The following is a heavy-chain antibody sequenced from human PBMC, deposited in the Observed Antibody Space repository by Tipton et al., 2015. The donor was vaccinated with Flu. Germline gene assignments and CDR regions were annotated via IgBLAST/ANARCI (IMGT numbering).Heavy chain of an antibody. CDR2: IFHSGNT. V-gene: IGHV4-38-2*02. CDR1: GYPISSGYN. Sequence: TLSLTCTVSGYPISSGYNWGWIRQPPGKGLEWIGNIFHSGNTYYNPSLKSRVTISEDKSKNQFSLNLSSVTAADTAVYYCAKEVVVPATRFDTWGQGTHGHRL. D-gene: IGHD2-15*01. J-gene: IGHJ4*02. CDR3: AKEVVVPATRFDT.